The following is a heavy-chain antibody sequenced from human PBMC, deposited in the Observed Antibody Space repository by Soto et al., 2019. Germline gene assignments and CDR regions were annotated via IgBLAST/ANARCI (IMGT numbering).Heavy chain of an antibody. CDR1: GYTFTGYY. CDR2: INPNSGGT. Sequence: GASVKVSCKASGYTFTGYYMHWVRQAPGQGLEWMGWINPNSGGTNYAQKFRGWVTMTRDTSISTAYMELRSLRSDDTAVYYCARDNWSCGGSCPNWYGMDVWGQGTTVTVSS. J-gene: IGHJ6*02. V-gene: IGHV1-2*04. CDR3: ARDNWSCGGSCPNWYGMDV. D-gene: IGHD2-15*01.